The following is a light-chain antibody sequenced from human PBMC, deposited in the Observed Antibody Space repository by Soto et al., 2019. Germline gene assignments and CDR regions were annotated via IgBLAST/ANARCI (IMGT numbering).Light chain of an antibody. CDR1: QSVLYSSNNKNY. CDR2: WAS. Sequence: DIVMTQSPDSLAVSLGERATINCKSSQSVLYSSNNKNYLAWYQQKPGQPPKLLIYWASTRESGVPDRFSDSGSATDYTLTISSLQAEDVAVYYCQQYYRPWTFGQGTKVEIK. CDR3: QQYYRPWT. V-gene: IGKV4-1*01. J-gene: IGKJ1*01.